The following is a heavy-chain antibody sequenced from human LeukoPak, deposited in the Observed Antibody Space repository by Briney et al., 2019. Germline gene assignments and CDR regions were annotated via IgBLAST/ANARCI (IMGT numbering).Heavy chain of an antibody. CDR3: AGAQYSSSWYYYYYGMDV. CDR1: GFTFSSYG. D-gene: IGHD6-13*01. Sequence: GGSLRLSCAASGFTFSSYGMHWVRQAPGKGLEWVAVIWYDGSNKYYADSVKGRFTISRDNSKNTLYLQMNSLRAEDTAVYYCAGAQYSSSWYYYYYGMDVWGQGATVTVSS. J-gene: IGHJ6*02. V-gene: IGHV3-33*01. CDR2: IWYDGSNK.